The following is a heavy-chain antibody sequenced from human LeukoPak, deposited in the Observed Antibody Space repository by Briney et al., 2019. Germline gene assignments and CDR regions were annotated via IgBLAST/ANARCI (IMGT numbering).Heavy chain of an antibody. Sequence: ASVKLSCKASGYTFTSYDINWVRQATGQGLEWMGWMNPNSGNTGYAQKFQGRVIMTRNTSISTAYMELSSLRSEDTAVYYCARGYCSSTSCYFKPNWFDPWGQGTLVTVSS. V-gene: IGHV1-8*01. CDR1: GYTFTSYD. CDR3: ARGYCSSTSCYFKPNWFDP. CDR2: MNPNSGNT. D-gene: IGHD2-2*01. J-gene: IGHJ5*02.